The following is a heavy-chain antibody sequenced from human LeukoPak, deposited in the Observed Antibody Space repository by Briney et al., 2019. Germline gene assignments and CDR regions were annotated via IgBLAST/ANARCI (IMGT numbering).Heavy chain of an antibody. D-gene: IGHD5-24*01. CDR1: GGTFSSYA. Sequence: ASVKVSCKAPGGTFSSYAISWVRQAPGQGLEWMGGIIPIFGTANYAQKFQGRVTITADKSTSTAYMELSSLRSEDTAVYYCARDRRDGYNYPGFDYWGQGTLVTVSS. CDR3: ARDRRDGYNYPGFDY. V-gene: IGHV1-69*06. CDR2: IIPIFGTA. J-gene: IGHJ4*02.